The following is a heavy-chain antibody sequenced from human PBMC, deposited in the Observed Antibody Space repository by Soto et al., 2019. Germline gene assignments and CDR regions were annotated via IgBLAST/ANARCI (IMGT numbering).Heavy chain of an antibody. Sequence: GGSLRLSCAASGFTVSSNYMSGVRQAPGKGLEWVSVIYSGGSTYYADSVKGRFTISRDNSKNTLYLQMNSLRAEDTAVYYCARGAGYCSSISCARPGLGYYYGMDVWGKGTTVTVSS. CDR3: ARGAGYCSSISCARPGLGYYYGMDV. CDR1: GFTVSSNY. D-gene: IGHD2-2*01. CDR2: IYSGGST. V-gene: IGHV3-53*01. J-gene: IGHJ6*04.